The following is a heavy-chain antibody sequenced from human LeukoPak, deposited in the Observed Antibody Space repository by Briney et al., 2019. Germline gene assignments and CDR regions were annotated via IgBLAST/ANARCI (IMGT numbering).Heavy chain of an antibody. CDR1: GGTFISYA. CDR3: ATRDTTGYSHDWSDP. Sequence: SVKVSCKASGGTFISYAISWVRQAPGQGLEWMGGIIPIFGTANYAQKFQGRVTITTDESTGTAYMELSSLRSEDTAVYYCATRDTTGYSHDWSDPWAREPWSPSPQ. D-gene: IGHD6-13*01. V-gene: IGHV1-69*05. CDR2: IIPIFGTA. J-gene: IGHJ5*02.